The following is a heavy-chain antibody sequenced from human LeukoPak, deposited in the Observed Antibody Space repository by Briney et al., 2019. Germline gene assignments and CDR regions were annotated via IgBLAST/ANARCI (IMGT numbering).Heavy chain of an antibody. CDR2: ISAYNGNT. Sequence: ASVKVSCKASGYTFTSYGITWVRQAPGQGLEWMGWISAYNGNTNYAQELQGRVTMTTDTSTSTAYMEVRSLRSDDTAVYYCARGLSVAGTVGFDPWGQGTLVIVSS. CDR1: GYTFTSYG. V-gene: IGHV1-18*01. CDR3: ARGLSVAGTVGFDP. J-gene: IGHJ5*02. D-gene: IGHD6-19*01.